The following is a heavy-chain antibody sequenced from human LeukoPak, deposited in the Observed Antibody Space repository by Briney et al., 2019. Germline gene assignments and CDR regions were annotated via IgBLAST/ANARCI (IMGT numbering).Heavy chain of an antibody. D-gene: IGHD2-21*02. V-gene: IGHV3-30-3*01. CDR3: VRERVTGTGIVSAFTI. CDR1: GFTFSSYD. J-gene: IGHJ3*02. CDR2: ISYDGTNK. Sequence: PGGSLRLSCAASGFTFSSYDLHWVRQAPGKGLEWVALISYDGTNKYYADSVKGRFTLSRDNSKDTVILQMNSLRPEDTAIYHCVRERVTGTGIVSAFTIWGQGTLVTVSS.